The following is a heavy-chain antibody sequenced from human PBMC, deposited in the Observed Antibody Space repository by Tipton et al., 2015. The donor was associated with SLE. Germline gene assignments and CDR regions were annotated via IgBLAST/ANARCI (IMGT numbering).Heavy chain of an antibody. CDR2: IRQDGSDK. CDR3: VRDSETRTPYYYGMDV. D-gene: IGHD4-23*01. Sequence: SLRLSCAASGFTFSNYAMHWVRQAPGKGLEWVASIRQDGSDKYYVDSVKGRFTISRDSATSSLYLQMNSLRAEDTGVYYCVRDSETRTPYYYGMDVWGQGTLVTVSS. J-gene: IGHJ6*02. CDR1: GFTFSNYA. V-gene: IGHV3-7*01.